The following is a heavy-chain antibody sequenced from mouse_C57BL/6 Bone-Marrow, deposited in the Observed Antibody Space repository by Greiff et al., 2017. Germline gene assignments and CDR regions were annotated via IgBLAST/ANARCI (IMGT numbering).Heavy chain of an antibody. CDR2: INPNNGGT. CDR3: ANDLLRLRCYYYAMDY. Sequence: EVQLQQSGPELVKPGASVKMSCKASGYTFTDYNMHWVKQSHGKSLEWIGYINPNNGGTSYNQKFKGKATLTVNKSSSTAYMELRSLTSEDSAVYYWANDLLRLRCYYYAMDYWGQGTSVTVSS. CDR1: GYTFTDYN. V-gene: IGHV1-22*01. J-gene: IGHJ4*01. D-gene: IGHD2-2*01.